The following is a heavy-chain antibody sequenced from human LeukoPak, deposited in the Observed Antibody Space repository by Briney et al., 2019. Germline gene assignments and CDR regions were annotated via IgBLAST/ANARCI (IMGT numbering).Heavy chain of an antibody. J-gene: IGHJ4*02. V-gene: IGHV3-21*01. Sequence: GGSLRLPCAASGFTFSRYSMNWLRQSPGKGLEWVSSISSSSSYTYYADSVKGRFSISRDNAKNSLHLQMNSLRAEDTAVHYCARDPPRGYSYGRFDYWGQGTLVTVSS. CDR1: GFTFSRYS. CDR2: ISSSSSYT. CDR3: ARDPPRGYSYGRFDY. D-gene: IGHD5-18*01.